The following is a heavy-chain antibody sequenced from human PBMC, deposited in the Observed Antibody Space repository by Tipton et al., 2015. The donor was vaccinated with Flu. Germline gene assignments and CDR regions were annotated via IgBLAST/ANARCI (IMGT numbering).Heavy chain of an antibody. CDR3: ATLGNSGTDGFDI. Sequence: GSLRLSCAASGLIFSDFYMNWIRQAPGKGLEWVSYITSSGDAVYYADSVKGRFTISRDNARNSLYLQMNSLTTEDTAVYYCATLGNSGTDGFDIWGQGTMVTISS. J-gene: IGHJ3*02. V-gene: IGHV3-11*04. CDR2: ITSSGDAV. CDR1: GLIFSDFY. D-gene: IGHD5-12*01.